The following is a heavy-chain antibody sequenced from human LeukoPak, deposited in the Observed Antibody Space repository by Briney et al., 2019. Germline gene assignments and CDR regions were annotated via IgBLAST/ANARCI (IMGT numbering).Heavy chain of an antibody. CDR2: SSWIEGHT. J-gene: IGHJ4*02. Sequence: GGSLRLSCAVSGFNFDDFALHWVRQVPGKGLQWVAFSSWIEGHTDYLDSVKGRFTISRDNSKNSLTLQMNSLRTEDSALYYCVRSRAASLGYIDFWGQGTLVTVSS. V-gene: IGHV3-43*01. CDR1: GFNFDDFA. CDR3: VRSRAASLGYIDF. D-gene: IGHD6-25*01.